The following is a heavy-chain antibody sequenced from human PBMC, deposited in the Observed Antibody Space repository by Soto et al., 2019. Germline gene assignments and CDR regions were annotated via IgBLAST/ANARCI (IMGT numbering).Heavy chain of an antibody. V-gene: IGHV2-5*01. J-gene: IGHJ6*02. CDR2: IYWNDDK. Sequence: SGPTLVNPTQTLTLTCTFSGFSFSTSGVGVGWIRQPPGKALEWLALIYWNDDKRYSPSLKSRLTITKDTSKNQVVLTMTNMDPVDTATYYCAHSFARGVSPRGYYGMDVWGQGTTVTVSS. CDR1: GFSFSTSGVG. CDR3: AHSFARGVSPRGYYGMDV. D-gene: IGHD3-10*01.